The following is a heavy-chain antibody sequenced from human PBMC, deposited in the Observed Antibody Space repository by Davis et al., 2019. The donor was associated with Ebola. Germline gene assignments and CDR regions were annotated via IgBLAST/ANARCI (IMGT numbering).Heavy chain of an antibody. CDR2: IYNRGTT. CDR1: SGSVNSNVYS. D-gene: IGHD1-26*01. CDR3: AALFSGSYLAYVDV. J-gene: IGHJ6*03. V-gene: IGHV4-61*08. Sequence: MPSETLSLTCTVASGSVNSNVYSWNWIRQSPEKGLEWIGFIYNRGTTNYNPSLNSRVTISKDTSRNQFSLESRSVTAADTAVYYCAALFSGSYLAYVDVWGKGTTVTVS.